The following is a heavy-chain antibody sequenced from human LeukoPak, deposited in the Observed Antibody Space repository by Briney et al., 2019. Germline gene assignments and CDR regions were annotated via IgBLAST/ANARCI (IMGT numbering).Heavy chain of an antibody. CDR1: GYTFTGYY. Sequence: GASVKVSCKASGYTFTGYYMHWVRQAPGQGLEWMGWINPNSGGTNYAQKFQGRVTLTRDTSIRTVYMELSNLRSDDTAVYYCARDPKGWNGRAFDIWGPGTMVTVSS. CDR3: ARDPKGWNGRAFDI. CDR2: INPNSGGT. J-gene: IGHJ3*02. D-gene: IGHD2-8*01. V-gene: IGHV1-2*02.